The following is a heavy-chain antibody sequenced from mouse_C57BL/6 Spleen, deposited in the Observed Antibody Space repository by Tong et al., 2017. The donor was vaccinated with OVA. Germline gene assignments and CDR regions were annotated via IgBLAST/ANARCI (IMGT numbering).Heavy chain of an antibody. J-gene: IGHJ3*01. Sequence: VQLQESGPGLVAPSQSLSITCTVSGFSLTSYGVHWVRQPPGKGLEWLGVIWAGGSTNYNSALMSRLSISKDNSKSQVFLKMNSLQTDDTAMYYCAREELGRAWFAYWGQGTLVTVSA. CDR1: GFSLTSYG. V-gene: IGHV2-9*02. CDR3: AREELGRAWFAY. CDR2: IWAGGST. D-gene: IGHD4-1*01.